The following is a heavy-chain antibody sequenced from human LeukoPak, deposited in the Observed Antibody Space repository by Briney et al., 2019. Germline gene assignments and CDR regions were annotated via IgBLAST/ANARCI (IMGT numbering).Heavy chain of an antibody. D-gene: IGHD3-10*01. CDR2: ISAYNGNT. CDR3: AREGYFGSGIDYYYGMDV. Sequence: ASVKASSKASGFTFTNYGISWVRQASGQGLEWMGWISAYNGNTNYAQKSQGRVTMTTDISTTTAYMELRSLRSDDTAVYYCAREGYFGSGIDYYYGMDVWGQGTTVTVSS. V-gene: IGHV1-18*01. J-gene: IGHJ6*02. CDR1: GFTFTNYG.